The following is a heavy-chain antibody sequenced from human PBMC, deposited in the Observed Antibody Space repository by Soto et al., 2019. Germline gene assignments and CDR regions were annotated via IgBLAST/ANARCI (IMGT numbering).Heavy chain of an antibody. CDR1: RFTFSSYT. J-gene: IGHJ3*02. V-gene: IGHV3-21*03. CDR2: ISSSTTYI. Sequence: GGSLRLSCSASRFTFSSYTMNWVRQAPGKGLEWVSSISSSTTYIYYADSVKGRFTISRDNAKNSLYLQVNSLRAEDTAVYYCARDFDSSGYYGPVGAFDIWGQGTMVTVSS. D-gene: IGHD3-22*01. CDR3: ARDFDSSGYYGPVGAFDI.